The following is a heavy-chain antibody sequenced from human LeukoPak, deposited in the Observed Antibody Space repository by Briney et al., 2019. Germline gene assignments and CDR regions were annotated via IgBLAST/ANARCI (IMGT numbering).Heavy chain of an antibody. CDR3: AKDPPHSPFDY. J-gene: IGHJ4*02. CDR2: ITYSGGKT. V-gene: IGHV3-23*01. CDR1: GFTFDDYA. D-gene: IGHD2-15*01. Sequence: GGSLRLSCAASGFTFDDYAMHWVRQAPGKGLEWVSAITYSGGKTNYADSVKGRFTISRDNSKNTLYLQMNSLRADDTAIYYCAKDPPHSPFDYWGQGTLVAVSS.